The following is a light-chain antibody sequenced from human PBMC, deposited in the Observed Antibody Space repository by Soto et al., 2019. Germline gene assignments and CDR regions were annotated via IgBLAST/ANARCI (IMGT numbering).Light chain of an antibody. Sequence: DVQMTQSPSSLSASVGDRVTLTCRASQGITNYLAWYQQKPGKVPKLLIYGGSTLHSGVPSRFSGSGSGTAFTLPISSMQPEDAATYYCQKYNSAHSYSFGQGTKVEIK. CDR1: QGITNY. CDR3: QKYNSAHSYS. CDR2: GGS. V-gene: IGKV1-27*01. J-gene: IGKJ1*01.